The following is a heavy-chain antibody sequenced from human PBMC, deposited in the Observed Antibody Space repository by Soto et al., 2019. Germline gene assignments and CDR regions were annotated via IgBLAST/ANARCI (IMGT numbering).Heavy chain of an antibody. CDR1: GGSISSGGYY. CDR2: IYYSGST. D-gene: IGHD5-18*01. V-gene: IGHV4-31*03. Sequence: SETLSLTCTVSGGSISSGGYYWSWIRQHPGKGLEWIGYIYYSGSTYYNPSLKSRVTISVDTSKNQFSLKLSSVTAADTAVYYCARERRDTAMPTDDVWGQGTTVTVSS. CDR3: ARERRDTAMPTDDV. J-gene: IGHJ6*02.